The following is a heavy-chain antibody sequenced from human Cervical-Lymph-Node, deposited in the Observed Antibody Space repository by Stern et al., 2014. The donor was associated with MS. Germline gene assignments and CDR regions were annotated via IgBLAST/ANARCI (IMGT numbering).Heavy chain of an antibody. CDR3: TRDGRSSLSEYFQT. Sequence: VQLLESGPGLVKPSETLSLTCTVSGGSIGRYYWSWVRQPPGKSLEWIGYIYHTGNTNYNPSLKSRVSMSVDTSKNQFSLNLTSVTAADTAVYYCTRDGRSSLSEYFQTWGQGSLVTVSS. CDR1: GGSIGRYY. V-gene: IGHV4-59*01. D-gene: IGHD6-6*01. J-gene: IGHJ1*01. CDR2: IYHTGNT.